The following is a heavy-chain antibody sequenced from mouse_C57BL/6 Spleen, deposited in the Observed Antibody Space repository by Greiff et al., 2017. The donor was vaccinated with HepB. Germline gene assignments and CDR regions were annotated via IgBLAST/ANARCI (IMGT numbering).Heavy chain of an antibody. D-gene: IGHD2-1*01. CDR2: IYPGSGST. J-gene: IGHJ3*01. CDR1: GYTFTDYS. CDR3: AVSGDGNCVSHWFAY. Sequence: QVQLKESGPELVKPGASVKISCKASGYTFTDYSINWVKQRPGQGLEWIGWIYPGSGSTYYNEKFKGKATLTVDKSSSTAYMLLSSPTSEVSAVYFCAVSGDGNCVSHWFAYWGQGTLVTVSA. V-gene: IGHV1-75*01.